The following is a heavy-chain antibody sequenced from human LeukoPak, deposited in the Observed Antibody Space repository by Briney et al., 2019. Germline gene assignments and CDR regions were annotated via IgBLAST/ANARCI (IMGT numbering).Heavy chain of an antibody. CDR3: EKDVWGGYYYYSYGRDF. Sequence: PGGSLRLSCAASGFTFSSYAMSWVRQAPGKGLEWVSAITGSGGSTYYADSVKGRFTISRDNSKNTLYLQMNSLRAEDTAVYYCEKDVWGGYYYYSYGRDFWAQGPRVPVS. CDR1: GFTFSSYA. CDR2: ITGSGGST. J-gene: IGHJ6*02. V-gene: IGHV3-23*01. D-gene: IGHD3-16*01.